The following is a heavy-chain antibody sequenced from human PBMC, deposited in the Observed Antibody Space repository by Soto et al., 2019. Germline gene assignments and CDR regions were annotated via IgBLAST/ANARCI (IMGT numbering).Heavy chain of an antibody. CDR1: GFTFSSYA. J-gene: IGHJ6*02. CDR3: EKGSAIVVVVADGMDV. D-gene: IGHD2-15*01. CDR2: ISGSGGST. Sequence: GGSLRLSCAASGFTFSSYAMSWVRQAPGKGLEWVSAISGSGGSTYYADSVKGRFTISRDNSKNTLYLQMNSLRAEDTAVYYCEKGSAIVVVVADGMDVWGQGTTVTVSS. V-gene: IGHV3-23*01.